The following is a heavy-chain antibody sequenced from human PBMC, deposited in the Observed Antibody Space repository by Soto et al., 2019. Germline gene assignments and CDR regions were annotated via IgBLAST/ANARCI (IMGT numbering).Heavy chain of an antibody. CDR2: IKTRDEGETT. CDR3: TTGSVEGV. Sequence: EVQLVDSGGGLVKPGGSLRLSCEASGFSVSKAWMNWVRQAPGKGLEWVGRIKTRDEGETTNYAAPVKGRFTISRDDSNNTLYLQMNSLKTEDTVVYYSTTGSVEGVWGQGTTVTVSS. D-gene: IGHD2-15*01. J-gene: IGHJ6*02. CDR1: GFSVSKAW. V-gene: IGHV3-15*06.